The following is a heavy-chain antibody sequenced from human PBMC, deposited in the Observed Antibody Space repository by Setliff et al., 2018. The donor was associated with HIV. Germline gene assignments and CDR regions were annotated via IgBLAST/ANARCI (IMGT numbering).Heavy chain of an antibody. Sequence: LSLTCAVYGGSFSGYYWSWIRQPPGKGLEWIGEINHSGSTNYNPSLKSRVTISVDTSKNQFSLRLTSVTAADTAVYYCARAPPGIQNDAFDVWGQGTMVTVSS. CDR1: GGSFSGYY. CDR3: ARAPPGIQNDAFDV. J-gene: IGHJ3*01. CDR2: INHSGST. V-gene: IGHV4-34*01.